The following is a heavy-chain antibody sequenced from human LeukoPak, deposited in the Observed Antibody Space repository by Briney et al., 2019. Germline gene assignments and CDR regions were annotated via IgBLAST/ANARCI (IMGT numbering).Heavy chain of an antibody. Sequence: SETLSLTCTVSGGSISSYYWSWIRQPPGKGLEWIGYIYYSGSTNYNPSLKSRVTISVDTSKNQFSLKLSSVTAADTAVYYCASDRPGAWWLELGGAFDIWGQGTMVTVSS. V-gene: IGHV4-59*01. D-gene: IGHD1-7*01. CDR1: GGSISSYY. J-gene: IGHJ3*02. CDR2: IYYSGST. CDR3: ASDRPGAWWLELGGAFDI.